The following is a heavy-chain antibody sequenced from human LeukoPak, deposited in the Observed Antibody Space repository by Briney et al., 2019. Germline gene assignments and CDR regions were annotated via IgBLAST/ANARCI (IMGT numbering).Heavy chain of an antibody. Sequence: GGSLRLSCAASGFTFSSCAMSWVRQAPGKGLEWVSAISNNGGYTYYADSVQGRFAISRDNSKSTLCLQMNSLRAEDTAVYYCAKQLGYCSDGSCYFPYWGQGTLVTVSS. V-gene: IGHV3-23*01. CDR3: AKQLGYCSDGSCYFPY. J-gene: IGHJ4*02. D-gene: IGHD2-15*01. CDR1: GFTFSSCA. CDR2: ISNNGGYT.